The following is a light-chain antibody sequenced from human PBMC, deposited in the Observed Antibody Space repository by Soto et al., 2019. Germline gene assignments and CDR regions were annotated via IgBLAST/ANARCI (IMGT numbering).Light chain of an antibody. CDR1: QDIKTY. Sequence: IQLTQSPSSLSASVGDRVSITCRASQDIKTYLAWYQQKQGKAPKLLISGTFTLQSGVPSRFNGSCSGTDFTLTISRLLPEVFATYYCQHLNNYPPFTFGPETKVDLE. CDR3: QHLNNYPPFT. CDR2: GTF. V-gene: IGKV1-9*01. J-gene: IGKJ3*01.